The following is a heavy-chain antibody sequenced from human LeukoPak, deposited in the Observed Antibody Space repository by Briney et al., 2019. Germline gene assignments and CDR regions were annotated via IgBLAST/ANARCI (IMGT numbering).Heavy chain of an antibody. Sequence: SETLSLTCTVSGGSISSSSYYWGWIRQPPGKGLDWIGSIYYSGSTYYNPSLKSRVTISVDTSKNQLSLKVSSVTAADTAVYYCARAYYFDSSGYDDAFDIWGQGTMVTVSS. CDR3: ARAYYFDSSGYDDAFDI. CDR2: IYYSGST. V-gene: IGHV4-39*07. J-gene: IGHJ3*02. D-gene: IGHD3-22*01. CDR1: GGSISSSSYY.